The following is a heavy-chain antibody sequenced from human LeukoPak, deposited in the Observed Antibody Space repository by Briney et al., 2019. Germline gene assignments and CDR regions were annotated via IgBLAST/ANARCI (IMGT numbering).Heavy chain of an antibody. CDR3: ARDQESIAARSWFDP. CDR1: GFAFSSYS. J-gene: IGHJ5*02. D-gene: IGHD6-6*01. V-gene: IGHV3-21*01. Sequence: GGSLRLSCAASGFAFSSYSMNWVRQAPGKGLEWVSSISSSSSYIYYADSVKGRFTISRDNAKNSLYLQMNSLRAEYTAVYYCARDQESIAARSWFDPWGQGTLVTVSS. CDR2: ISSSSSYI.